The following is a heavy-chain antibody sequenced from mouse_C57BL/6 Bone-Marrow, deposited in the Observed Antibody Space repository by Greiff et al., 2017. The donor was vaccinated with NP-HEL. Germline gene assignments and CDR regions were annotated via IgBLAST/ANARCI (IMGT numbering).Heavy chain of an antibody. V-gene: IGHV14-4*01. D-gene: IGHD2-4*01. Sequence: EVQLQQSGAELVRPGASVKLSCTASGFNIKDDYMHWVKQRPEQGLEWIGWIDPENGDTEYASKFQGKATITADTSSNTAYLQLSSLTSEDTAVYYCTREIIDWYFDVWGTGTTVTVSS. CDR2: IDPENGDT. CDR1: GFNIKDDY. J-gene: IGHJ1*03. CDR3: TREIIDWYFDV.